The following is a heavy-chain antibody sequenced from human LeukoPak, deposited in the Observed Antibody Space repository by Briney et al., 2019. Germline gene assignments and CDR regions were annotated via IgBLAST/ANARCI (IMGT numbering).Heavy chain of an antibody. CDR2: ISYDGSNK. D-gene: IGHD3-22*01. Sequence: GGSLRLSCEASGFTFSSYSMNWVRQAPGKGLEWVAVISYDGSNKYYADSVKGRFTISRDNSKNTLYLQMNSLRAEDTAVYYCARETYYYDSTPSDAFDIWGQGTMVTVSS. CDR3: ARETYYYDSTPSDAFDI. J-gene: IGHJ3*02. V-gene: IGHV3-30*03. CDR1: GFTFSSYS.